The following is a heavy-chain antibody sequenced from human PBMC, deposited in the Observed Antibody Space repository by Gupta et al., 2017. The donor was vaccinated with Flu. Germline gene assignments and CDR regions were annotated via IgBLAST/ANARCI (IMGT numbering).Heavy chain of an antibody. Sequence: EVQLLEPGGGLVQPGGSLRLPCAASGFTFSTYAMSWVRQAPGKGLEWVSAISGSGGRTYYADSVKGRFTISRDNSKNTLYLQMNSLRAEETAVYYCAKGDQGSLIVPAAIAFDYWGQGTLVTVSS. CDR3: AKGDQGSLIVPAAIAFDY. D-gene: IGHD2-2*01. V-gene: IGHV3-23*01. CDR1: GFTFSTYA. CDR2: ISGSGGRT. J-gene: IGHJ4*02.